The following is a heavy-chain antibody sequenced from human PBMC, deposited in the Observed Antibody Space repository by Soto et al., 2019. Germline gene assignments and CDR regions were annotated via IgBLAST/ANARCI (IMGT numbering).Heavy chain of an antibody. V-gene: IGHV3-73*02. CDR1: GFTFSGSS. J-gene: IGHJ4*02. CDR3: TSHAPEDMIRK. D-gene: IGHD2-15*01. CDR2: IRNKANSYAT. Sequence: EVQLVESGGGLVQPGGSLKLSCVASGFTFSGSSMHWVRQASGKGLEWVSRIRNKANSYATAYAASVKGRFTISRDDSNNTAYLQMNSLKTEDTAVYYCTSHAPEDMIRKWGQGTLVTVSS.